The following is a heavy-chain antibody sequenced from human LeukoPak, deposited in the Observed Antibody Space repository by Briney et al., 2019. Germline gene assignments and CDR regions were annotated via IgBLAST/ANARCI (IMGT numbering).Heavy chain of an antibody. V-gene: IGHV3-23*01. D-gene: IGHD3-16*02. CDR2: ISGSGGST. CDR3: ARDGYDYVWGSYRREAFDY. Sequence: GGSLRLSCAASGFTVSSNYMSWVRQAPGKGLEWVSAISGSGGSTYYADSVKGRFTISRDNSKNTLYLQMNSLRAEDTAVYYCARDGYDYVWGSYRREAFDYWGQGTLVTVSS. CDR1: GFTVSSNY. J-gene: IGHJ4*02.